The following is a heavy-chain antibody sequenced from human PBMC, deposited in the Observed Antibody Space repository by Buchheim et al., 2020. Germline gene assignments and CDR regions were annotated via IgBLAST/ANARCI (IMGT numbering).Heavy chain of an antibody. J-gene: IGHJ4*02. CDR3: ASTTGYKERRGDY. CDR1: GFTFSSYE. D-gene: IGHD1-14*01. Sequence: EVQLVESGGGLVQPGGSLRLSCAASGFTFSSYEMNWVRQAPGKGLEWVSYISSSCSTIYYADSVKGRFTISRDNATHSPYLQMNSLRAEDTAFYYCASTTGYKERRGDYWGQGTL. CDR2: ISSSCSTI. V-gene: IGHV3-48*03.